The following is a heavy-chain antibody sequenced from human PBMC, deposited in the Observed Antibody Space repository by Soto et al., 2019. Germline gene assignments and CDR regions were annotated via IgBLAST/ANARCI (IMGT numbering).Heavy chain of an antibody. D-gene: IGHD3-3*01. CDR3: TTGDHTIFGVVIIWSFDY. V-gene: IGHV3-15*01. CDR1: GFTFSNAW. CDR2: IKSKTDGGTT. Sequence: GGSLRLSCAASGFTFSNAWMSWVRQAPGKGLEWVGRIKSKTDGGTTDYAAPVKGRFTISRDDSKNTLYLQMNSLKTEDTAVYYCTTGDHTIFGVVIIWSFDYWGQGTLVTVSS. J-gene: IGHJ4*02.